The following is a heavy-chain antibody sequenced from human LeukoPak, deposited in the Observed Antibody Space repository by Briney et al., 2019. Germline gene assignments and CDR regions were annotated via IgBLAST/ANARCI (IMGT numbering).Heavy chain of an antibody. CDR1: GVSFTSGSYY. D-gene: IGHD6-6*01. Sequence: SETLSLTCTLSGVSFTSGSYYWSWIRQPPGKGLEWIGHIYYRGSTNYNPSLKSRVTISVDASKIQFSLNLRSVVPADTAVYFCARGDGTSSFDYWGQGALVTVSS. CDR2: IYYRGST. CDR3: ARGDGTSSFDY. V-gene: IGHV4-61*01. J-gene: IGHJ4*02.